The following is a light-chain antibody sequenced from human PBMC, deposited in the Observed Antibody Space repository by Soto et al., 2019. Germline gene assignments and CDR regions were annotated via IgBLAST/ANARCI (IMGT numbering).Light chain of an antibody. Sequence: EVVMTQSPATLSVSPGDRATLSCRASQSVHNNLAWYQQKPGQAPRLLIFDTSTRATDIPIRFTGGGSGTEFTLTISRLQSEDSAVYYCQQYEIWPLTFGGGNKVEIK. V-gene: IGKV3-15*01. CDR2: DTS. CDR3: QQYEIWPLT. CDR1: QSVHNN. J-gene: IGKJ4*01.